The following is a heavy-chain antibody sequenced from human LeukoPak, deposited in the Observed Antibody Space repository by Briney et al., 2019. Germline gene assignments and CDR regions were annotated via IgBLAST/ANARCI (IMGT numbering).Heavy chain of an antibody. CDR1: GYTFTSYY. D-gene: IGHD6-13*01. V-gene: IGHV1-46*01. Sequence: ASVKASCKASGYTFTSYYMHWVRQAPGQGLEWMGIINPSGGSTSYAQKFQGRVTMTRDTSTSTVYMELSSLRSEDSAVCYCVKPGIAAAGYYYYGMDVWGQGTTVTVSS. CDR2: INPSGGST. J-gene: IGHJ6*02. CDR3: VKPGIAAAGYYYYGMDV.